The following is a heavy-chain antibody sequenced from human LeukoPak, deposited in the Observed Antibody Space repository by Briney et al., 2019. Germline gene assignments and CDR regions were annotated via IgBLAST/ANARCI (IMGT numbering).Heavy chain of an antibody. CDR3: ARAYYDFWSGYWSYNWFDP. D-gene: IGHD3-3*01. Sequence: ASVKVSCKASGYTFTSYYMHWVRQAPGQGLEWMGLINRSGGSTTYAQKFQGRVTMTRDTSTSTVYMELSSLRSEDTAVYYCARAYYDFWSGYWSYNWFDPWGQGTLVTVSS. CDR2: INRSGGST. V-gene: IGHV1-46*03. J-gene: IGHJ5*02. CDR1: GYTFTSYY.